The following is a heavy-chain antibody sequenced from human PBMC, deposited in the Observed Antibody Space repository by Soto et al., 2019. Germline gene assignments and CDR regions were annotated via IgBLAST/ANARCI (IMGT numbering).Heavy chain of an antibody. CDR3: ARRVYGSGSSLWFDP. CDR2: IYPGDSDT. CDR1: GYSFTSYW. J-gene: IGHJ5*02. D-gene: IGHD3-10*01. V-gene: IGHV5-51*03. Sequence: EVQLVQSGAEVKKPGESLQISCKASGYSFTSYWIAWVRQMPGKGLEWMGIIYPGDSDTRYSPSFQGQVTISADRSITTAYLQWSSLKASDTAIYYCARRVYGSGSSLWFDPWGQGTLVTVSS.